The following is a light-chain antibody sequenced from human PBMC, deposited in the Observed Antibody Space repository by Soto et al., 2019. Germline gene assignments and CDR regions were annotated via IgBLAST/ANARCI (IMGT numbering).Light chain of an antibody. CDR1: QIFSSAY. J-gene: IGKJ2*01. V-gene: IGKV3-20*01. Sequence: FVLTQSPGTLSLPQGESATLSCRASQIFSSAYLAWYQQKPGQAPRLLIYGASSRATGIPDRFSGSASGTDFNLTISRVEPEDCAVYYCQQYGDSLYTFGQGTKVEIK. CDR2: GAS. CDR3: QQYGDSLYT.